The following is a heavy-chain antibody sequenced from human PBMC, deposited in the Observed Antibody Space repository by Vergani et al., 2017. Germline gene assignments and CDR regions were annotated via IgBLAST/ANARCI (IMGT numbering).Heavy chain of an antibody. D-gene: IGHD3-3*01. CDR2: IYSGGSST. J-gene: IGHJ4*02. Sequence: EVQLLESGGGLVQPGGSLRLSCAASGFTFSSYAMSWVRQAPGKGLEWVSVIYSGGSSTYYADSVKGRFTISRDNSKNTLYLQMNSLRAEDTAVYYCAKGSVYYDFWSGYGKRDYFDYWGQGTLVTVSS. V-gene: IGHV3-23*03. CDR3: AKGSVYYDFWSGYGKRDYFDY. CDR1: GFTFSSYA.